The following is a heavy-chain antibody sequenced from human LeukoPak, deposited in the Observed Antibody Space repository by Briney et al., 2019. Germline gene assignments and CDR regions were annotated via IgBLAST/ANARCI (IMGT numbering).Heavy chain of an antibody. V-gene: IGHV3-21*01. CDR2: ISSSSRSI. D-gene: IGHD3-22*01. CDR3: AREYYDSSGLDY. J-gene: IGHJ4*02. Sequence: KSGGSLRLSCAASGFNFKTYTMNWVRQAPGKGLEWVSSISSSSRSIFHADSVKGRFTISRDNAKNSLYLQMSSLKPEDTAIYYCAREYYDSSGLDYWGQGTLVTVSS. CDR1: GFNFKTYT.